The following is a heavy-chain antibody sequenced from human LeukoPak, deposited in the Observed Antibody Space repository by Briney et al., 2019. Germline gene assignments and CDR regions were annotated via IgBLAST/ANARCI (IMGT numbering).Heavy chain of an antibody. J-gene: IGHJ4*02. D-gene: IGHD3-10*01. CDR2: IKQDGSEK. V-gene: IGHV3-7*01. CDR3: ARDRLGELVHLFDY. CDR1: GFTFSSYW. Sequence: GGSLRLSCAASGFTFSSYWMSWVRQAPGKGLEWVANIKQDGSEKYYVDSVKGRFTISRDNAKNSLYLQMNSLRAEDTAVYYCARDRLGELVHLFDYWGQGTLVTVSS.